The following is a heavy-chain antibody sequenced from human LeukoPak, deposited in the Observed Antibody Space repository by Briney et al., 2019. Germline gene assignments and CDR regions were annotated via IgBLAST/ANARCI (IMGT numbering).Heavy chain of an antibody. CDR1: GGAISDTNYY. Sequence: PSETLSLTCTVSGGAISDTNYYWGWIRQAPGKGLEGIGNIYYSGNTFYNMSLKSRVTISVDTSENQFSLKLSSVTAADTAVYYCARYSGSHYAFDIWGQGTLVTVSS. CDR3: ARYSGSHYAFDI. D-gene: IGHD1-26*01. CDR2: IYYSGNT. V-gene: IGHV4-39*01. J-gene: IGHJ3*02.